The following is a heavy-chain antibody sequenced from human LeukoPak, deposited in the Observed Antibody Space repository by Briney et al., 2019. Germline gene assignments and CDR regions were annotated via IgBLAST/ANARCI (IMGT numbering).Heavy chain of an antibody. J-gene: IGHJ6*02. CDR2: INPSGGST. CDR3: ARERRGYYDSSGYGMDV. CDR1: GYTFTSYY. Sequence: ASVKVSCKASGYTFTSYYMHWVRQAPGQGLEWMGIINPSGGSTSYAQKFQGRVTMTRDTSTSTVYMELSSLRSEDTAVYYCARERRGYYDSSGYGMDVWGQGTTVTVSS. D-gene: IGHD3-22*01. V-gene: IGHV1-46*01.